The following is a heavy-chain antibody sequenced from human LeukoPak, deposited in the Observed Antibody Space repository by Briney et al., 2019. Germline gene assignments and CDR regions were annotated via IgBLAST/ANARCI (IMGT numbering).Heavy chain of an antibody. J-gene: IGHJ4*02. D-gene: IGHD5-12*01. CDR2: FDPEDGET. Sequence: ASVKVSCKVSGYTLTELSMHWVRQAPGKGLEWMGGFDPEDGETIYAQKFQGRVTMTEDTSTDTAYMELSSLRSEDTAVYYCATGVSTRTSGYDRNFDYWGQGNLVTVSS. CDR3: ATGVSTRTSGYDRNFDY. V-gene: IGHV1-24*01. CDR1: GYTLTELS.